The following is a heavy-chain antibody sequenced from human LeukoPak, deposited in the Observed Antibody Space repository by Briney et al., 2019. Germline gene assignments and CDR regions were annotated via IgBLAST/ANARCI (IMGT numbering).Heavy chain of an antibody. CDR2: IIPIFGTA. CDR3: ARGRFGELLYAY. D-gene: IGHD3-10*01. V-gene: IGHV1-69*01. J-gene: IGHJ4*02. Sequence: SVKVSCKASGGTFSSYAISWVRQAPGQGLEWMGGIIPIFGTANYAQKFQGRVTITADESTSTAYMELSSLRSEDTAVYYCARGRFGELLYAYWGQGTLVTVSS. CDR1: GGTFSSYA.